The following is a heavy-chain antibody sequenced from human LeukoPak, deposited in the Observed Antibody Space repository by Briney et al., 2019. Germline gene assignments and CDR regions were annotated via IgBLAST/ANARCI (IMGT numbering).Heavy chain of an antibody. CDR1: GFTFSSYG. J-gene: IGHJ4*02. CDR2: IRYDGSNK. Sequence: GGSLRLSCAASGFTFSSYGMHWVHQAPGKGLEWVSFIRYDGSNKYYADSVKGRFTISRDNSKNTLYLQMNSLRAEDTAVYYCAKDHLWFGEFYSIDYWGQGTLVTVSS. V-gene: IGHV3-30*02. CDR3: AKDHLWFGEFYSIDY. D-gene: IGHD3-10*01.